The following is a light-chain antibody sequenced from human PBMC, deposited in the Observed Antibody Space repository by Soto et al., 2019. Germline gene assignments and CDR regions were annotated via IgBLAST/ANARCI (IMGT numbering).Light chain of an antibody. CDR1: QSVSSSD. CDR2: GAS. CDR3: QQYGSSPYT. J-gene: IGKJ2*01. Sequence: EIVVTQSPGTLSLSPGERATLSCRASQSVSSSDLAWYQQKPGQAPRLLIYGASSRATGIPDRFSGSGSGTDFNLTISRLEPADFAVYYCQQYGSSPYTCGQGTKLEIK. V-gene: IGKV3-20*01.